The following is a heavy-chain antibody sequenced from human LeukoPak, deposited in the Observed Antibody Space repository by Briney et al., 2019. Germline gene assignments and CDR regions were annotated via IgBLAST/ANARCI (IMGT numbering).Heavy chain of an antibody. CDR2: IWYDGSNK. CDR1: GFTFSSYG. CDR3: ARDHSYYDILTGYY. Sequence: GGSLRLSCAASGFTFSSYGMHWVRQAPGKGLEWVAVIWYDGSNKYYADSVKGRFTISRDNSKNTLYLQMNSLRAEDTAVYYCARDHSYYDILTGYYWGQGTLVTVSS. D-gene: IGHD3-9*01. J-gene: IGHJ4*02. V-gene: IGHV3-33*01.